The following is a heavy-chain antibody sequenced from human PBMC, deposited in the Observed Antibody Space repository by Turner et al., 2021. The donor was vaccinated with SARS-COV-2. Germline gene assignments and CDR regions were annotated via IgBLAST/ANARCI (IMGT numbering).Heavy chain of an antibody. CDR1: GYTFTDYY. D-gene: IGHD2-2*01. Sequence: QVQLVPSGAEVKKPGATVQVSCKTSGYTFTDYYVHWVRQAPGQGLEWMGWINPNSGGTNYAQKFLGRVTMARDTSISTAYMELSWLRSDETAVYYCAVLESSALVVEDYWGQGTLVTVSS. CDR2: INPNSGGT. J-gene: IGHJ4*02. CDR3: AVLESSALVVEDY. V-gene: IGHV1-2*02.